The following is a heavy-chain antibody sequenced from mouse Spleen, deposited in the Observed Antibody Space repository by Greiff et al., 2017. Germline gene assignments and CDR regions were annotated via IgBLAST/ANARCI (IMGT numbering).Heavy chain of an antibody. D-gene: IGHD2-1*01. CDR3: ARYYGNYDWYFDV. CDR2: ISYDGSN. CDR1: GYSITSGYY. Sequence: ESGPGLVKPSQSLSLTCSVTGYSITSGYYWNWIRQFPGNKLEWMGYISYDGSNNYNPSLKNRISITRDTSKNQFFLKLNSVTTEDTATYYCARYYGNYDWYFDVWGAGTTVTVSS. J-gene: IGHJ1*01. V-gene: IGHV3-6*01.